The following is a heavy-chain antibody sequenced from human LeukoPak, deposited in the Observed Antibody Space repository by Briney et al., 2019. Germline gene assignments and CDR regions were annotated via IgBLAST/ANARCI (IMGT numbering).Heavy chain of an antibody. CDR1: GFTFSSYA. Sequence: GRSLRHSCAASGFTFSSYAMHWVRQAPGKGLEWVAVISYDGSNKYYADSVKGRFTISRDNSKNTLYLQMNSLRAEDTAVYYCARGSTPRPDYWGQGTLVTASS. J-gene: IGHJ4*02. CDR3: ARGSTPRPDY. CDR2: ISYDGSNK. V-gene: IGHV3-30-3*01. D-gene: IGHD4-23*01.